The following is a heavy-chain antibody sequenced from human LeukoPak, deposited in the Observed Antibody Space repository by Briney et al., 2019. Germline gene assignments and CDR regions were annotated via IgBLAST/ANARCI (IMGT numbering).Heavy chain of an antibody. CDR3: ATDRVGVRGVYYFDY. D-gene: IGHD3-10*01. Sequence: ASVKVSCMVSGYTLTELSMHWVRQAPGKGLGWMGGFDPEDGETIYAQKFQGRVTMTEDTSTDTAYMELSSLRSEDTAVYYCATDRVGVRGVYYFDYWGQGTLVTVSS. CDR2: FDPEDGET. J-gene: IGHJ4*02. V-gene: IGHV1-24*01. CDR1: GYTLTELS.